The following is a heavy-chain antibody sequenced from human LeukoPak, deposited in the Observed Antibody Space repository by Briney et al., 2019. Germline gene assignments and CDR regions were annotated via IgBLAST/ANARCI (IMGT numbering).Heavy chain of an antibody. CDR3: ARVQLERRVDYYCYYLDV. D-gene: IGHD1-1*01. Sequence: GGSLRLSCAASGFTFDDYGMSWVRQAPGKGLEWVSGINWNGGSTGYADSVKGRFTISRDNAKNSLYLQMNSLRAEDTAVYYCARVQLERRVDYYCYYLDVWGKGTTVTVSS. V-gene: IGHV3-20*04. J-gene: IGHJ6*03. CDR1: GFTFDDYG. CDR2: INWNGGST.